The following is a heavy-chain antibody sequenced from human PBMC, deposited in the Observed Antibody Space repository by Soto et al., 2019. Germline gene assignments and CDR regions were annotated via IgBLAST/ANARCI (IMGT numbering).Heavy chain of an antibody. Sequence: QVQLVQSGAEVKKPGSSVKVSCKASGGTFSSYAISWVRQAPGQGLEWMGGIIPIFGTANYAQKFQGRVTITADKATSTAYMELSSLRSDDTAVYYCASLGWGGRDDGYWGQGTLVTVSS. CDR2: IIPIFGTA. CDR1: GGTFSSYA. D-gene: IGHD1-26*01. J-gene: IGHJ4*02. CDR3: ASLGWGGRDDGY. V-gene: IGHV1-69*06.